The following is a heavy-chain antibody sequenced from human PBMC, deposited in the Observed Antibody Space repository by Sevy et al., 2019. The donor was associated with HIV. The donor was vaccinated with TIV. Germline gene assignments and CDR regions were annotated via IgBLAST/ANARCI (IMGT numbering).Heavy chain of an antibody. D-gene: IGHD6-19*01. V-gene: IGHV1-18*04. CDR3: ARARRSIAGAGKDKDY. CDR1: GYTFTSYG. CDR2: ISAYNGNT. J-gene: IGHJ4*02. Sequence: ASVKVSCKASGYTFTSYGISWVRQAPGQGLEWMGWISAYNGNTNYAQKRQGRVTMTTDTSTSTAYMELRSLRSDDTAVYYCARARRSIAGAGKDKDYWGQGTLVTVSS.